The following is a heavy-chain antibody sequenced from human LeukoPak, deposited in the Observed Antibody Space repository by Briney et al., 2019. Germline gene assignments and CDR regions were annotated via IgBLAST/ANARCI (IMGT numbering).Heavy chain of an antibody. CDR2: ISGSGGST. CDR1: GFTFSSYA. Sequence: QTGGSLRLYCAASGFTFSSYAMSWVRQARGKGLEWVSAISGSGGSTYYADSVKGRFTISRDNSKNTLYLQMNSLRAEDTAVYYCAKAPTKWNYGYWGQGTLVTVSS. CDR3: AKAPTKWNYGY. V-gene: IGHV3-23*01. J-gene: IGHJ4*02. D-gene: IGHD1-7*01.